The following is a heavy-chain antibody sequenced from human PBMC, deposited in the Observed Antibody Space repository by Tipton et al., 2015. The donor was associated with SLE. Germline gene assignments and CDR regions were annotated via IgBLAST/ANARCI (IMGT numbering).Heavy chain of an antibody. V-gene: IGHV3-48*03. CDR1: GFTFSSYE. Sequence: GSLRLSCAASGFTFSSYEMNWVRQAPGKGLEWVSYISSSGGIIYYADSVQGRFTISRDNDRDSLYLQMNSLRAEDTALYYCVRDHNWQGALDVWGHGTMVTVSS. CDR3: VRDHNWQGALDV. CDR2: ISSSGGII. J-gene: IGHJ3*01.